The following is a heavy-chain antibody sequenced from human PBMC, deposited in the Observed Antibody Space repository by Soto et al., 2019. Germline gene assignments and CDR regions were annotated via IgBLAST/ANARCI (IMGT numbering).Heavy chain of an antibody. D-gene: IGHD5-18*01. CDR1: GFTFSRYW. CDR3: ARAFEGSHGYGTFAY. J-gene: IGHJ4*02. CDR2: IKQDGSEK. V-gene: IGHV3-7*03. Sequence: EVQLVESGGGLVQPGGSLRLSCAASGFTFSRYWMSWVRQAPRKGLEWVANIKQDGSEKYYVDSGKGRFTISRDNAKYTVCLQMNSLRAEDTAVYYCARAFEGSHGYGTFAYWGQGTLVTVSS.